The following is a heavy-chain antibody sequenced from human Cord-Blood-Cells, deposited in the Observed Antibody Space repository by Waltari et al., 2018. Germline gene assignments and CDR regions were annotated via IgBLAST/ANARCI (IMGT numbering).Heavy chain of an antibody. CDR2: IDWDDDQ. V-gene: IGHV2-70*01. J-gene: IGHJ4*02. D-gene: IGHD1-1*01. CDR1: GFSLSTSGMC. CDR3: ARILERRGGYFDY. Sequence: QVTLRESGPALVKPTQTLTLTCTFSGFSLSTSGMCVSWIRQPPGKALEWLALIDWDDDQYYSTSLKTRLTISKDTSTNQVVLTMTNMDTVDTATYSCARILERRGGYFDYWGQGTLVTVSS.